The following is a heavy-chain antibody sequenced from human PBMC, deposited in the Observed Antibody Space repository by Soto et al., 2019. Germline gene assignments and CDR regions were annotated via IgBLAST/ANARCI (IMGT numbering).Heavy chain of an antibody. J-gene: IGHJ5*02. CDR3: AREAYGSGSYYKSVPRYNWFDP. D-gene: IGHD3-10*01. Sequence: SETLSLTCTVSRGSIGSYYWSWIRQTPGKGLEWIGEINHSGSTNYNPSLKSRVTISVDTSKNQFSLKLSSVTAADTAVYYCAREAYGSGSYYKSVPRYNWFDPWGQGTQVTVSS. CDR1: RGSIGSYY. V-gene: IGHV4-34*01. CDR2: INHSGST.